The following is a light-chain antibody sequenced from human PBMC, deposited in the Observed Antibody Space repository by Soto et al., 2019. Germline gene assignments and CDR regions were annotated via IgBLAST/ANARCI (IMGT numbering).Light chain of an antibody. CDR1: QSVSRTY. V-gene: IGKV3-20*01. CDR3: QQYGTSPYT. J-gene: IGKJ2*01. Sequence: EIVLTQSPGTLSLSPGERATLSCRASQSVSRTYLACYQQKPGQAPRLLIYDVSTRATGIPDRFSGSGSGTDFTLTISRLEPEDFAVYYCQQYGTSPYTFGQGTKLEIK. CDR2: DVS.